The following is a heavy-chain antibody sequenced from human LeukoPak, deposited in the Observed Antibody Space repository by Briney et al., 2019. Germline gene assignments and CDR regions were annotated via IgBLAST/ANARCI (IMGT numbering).Heavy chain of an antibody. CDR3: AKYCSSTSCANEYFQH. V-gene: IGHV3-30*02. CDR2: IRYDGSNK. D-gene: IGHD2-2*01. Sequence: QPGGSLRLSCAASGFTFSSYGMHWVRQAPGKGLEWVAFIRYDGSNKYYADSVKGRFTISRDNSKNTLYLQMNSLRAEDTAVYYCAKYCSSTSCANEYFQHWGQGTLVTVSS. CDR1: GFTFSSYG. J-gene: IGHJ1*01.